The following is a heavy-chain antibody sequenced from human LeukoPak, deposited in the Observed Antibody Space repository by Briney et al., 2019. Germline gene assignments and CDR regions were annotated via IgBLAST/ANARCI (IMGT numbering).Heavy chain of an antibody. V-gene: IGHV3-74*01. CDR3: ARVGSSGWYAFDI. CDR2: IDSDGSST. CDR1: GLTFRSYW. Sequence: GGSLRLSCAASGLTFRSYWMHWVRQAPGKGLVWVSRIDSDGSSTGYADSVKGRFTISRDNAKNTLFLQMNSLRAEDTAVYYCARVGSSGWYAFDIWGPGTMVTVSS. D-gene: IGHD6-19*01. J-gene: IGHJ3*02.